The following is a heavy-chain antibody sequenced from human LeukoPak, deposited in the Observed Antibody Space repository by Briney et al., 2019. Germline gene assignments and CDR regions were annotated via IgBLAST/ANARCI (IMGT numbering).Heavy chain of an antibody. Sequence: PGGSLRLSCAASGFTFSSYAMSWVRQAPGKGLEWVSAISGSGGSTYYADSVKGRFTISRDNSKNTLYLQMNSLRAEDTAVYYYAKDSTYYYDSSGSFDYWGQGTLVTVSS. V-gene: IGHV3-23*01. CDR1: GFTFSSYA. CDR3: AKDSTYYYDSSGSFDY. D-gene: IGHD3-22*01. CDR2: ISGSGGST. J-gene: IGHJ4*02.